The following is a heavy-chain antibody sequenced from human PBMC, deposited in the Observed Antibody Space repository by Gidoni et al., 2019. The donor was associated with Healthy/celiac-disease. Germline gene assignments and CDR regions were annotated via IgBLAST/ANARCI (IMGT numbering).Heavy chain of an antibody. J-gene: IGHJ4*02. Sequence: QVQLQESGPGLVKPSETLSLTCTVSGGSISSYYWSWIRQPPGKGLEWIGYIYYSGSTNYNPSLKSRVTISVDTSKNQFSLKLSSVTAADTAVYYCAREDGGYSYGSLAYWGQGTLVTVSS. CDR1: GGSISSYY. CDR3: AREDGGYSYGSLAY. V-gene: IGHV4-59*01. D-gene: IGHD5-18*01. CDR2: IYYSGST.